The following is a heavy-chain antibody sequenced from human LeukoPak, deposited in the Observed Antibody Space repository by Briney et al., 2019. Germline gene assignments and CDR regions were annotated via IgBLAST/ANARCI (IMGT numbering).Heavy chain of an antibody. D-gene: IGHD3-10*01. J-gene: IGHJ3*02. V-gene: IGHV4-31*03. CDR2: IYYSGST. CDR1: GGSISSGGYY. CDR3: ARGGRGSNAFDI. Sequence: SETLSLTCTVSGGSISSGGYYWSWIRQHPGKGLEWIGYIYYSGSTYYNPSLKSRVTISVDTSKNQFSLKLSSVTAADTAVYYCARGGRGSNAFDIWGQGTMVTVPS.